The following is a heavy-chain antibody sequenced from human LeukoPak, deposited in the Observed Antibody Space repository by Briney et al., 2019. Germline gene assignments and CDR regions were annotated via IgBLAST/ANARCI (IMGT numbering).Heavy chain of an antibody. V-gene: IGHV3-74*01. J-gene: IGHJ4*02. CDR2: INSDGITT. CDR1: GFPFSSYW. D-gene: IGHD3-10*01. Sequence: PGGSLRLSCAASGFPFSSYWMHWVRQAPGKGLVWVARINSDGITTSYADSVKGRFTISRDNSKNTLYLQMNSLRAEDTAVYYCARDRRGAVDYYGSGADDFDYWGQGTLVTVSS. CDR3: ARDRRGAVDYYGSGADDFDY.